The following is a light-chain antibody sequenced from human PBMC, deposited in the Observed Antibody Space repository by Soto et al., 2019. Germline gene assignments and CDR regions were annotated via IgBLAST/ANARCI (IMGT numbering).Light chain of an antibody. CDR3: QKYNSAPLT. V-gene: IGKV3-15*01. CDR1: QSISDT. CDR2: GAS. J-gene: IGKJ4*01. Sequence: EIVMTQSPATLSVSPGGRATLSCRASQSISDTLAWYQQKPGQAPRLLIHGASTRATGFPARFSGSGSGTDFTLTISSLQSEDFAVYYCQKYNSAPLTFGGGTKVEIK.